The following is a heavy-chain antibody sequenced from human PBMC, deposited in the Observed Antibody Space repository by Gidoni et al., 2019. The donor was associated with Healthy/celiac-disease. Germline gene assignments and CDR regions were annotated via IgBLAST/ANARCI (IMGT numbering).Heavy chain of an antibody. Sequence: QVQLQQWGAGLLTPSETLSLTCAVYGGSFSGYYWSWIRQPPGKGLEWIGEINHSGSTNYNPSLKSRVTISVDTSKNQFSLKLSSVTAADTAVYYCARTRLEDFWSGFGMDVWGKGTTVTVSS. J-gene: IGHJ6*04. V-gene: IGHV4-34*01. CDR3: ARTRLEDFWSGFGMDV. CDR1: GGSFSGYY. D-gene: IGHD3-3*01. CDR2: INHSGST.